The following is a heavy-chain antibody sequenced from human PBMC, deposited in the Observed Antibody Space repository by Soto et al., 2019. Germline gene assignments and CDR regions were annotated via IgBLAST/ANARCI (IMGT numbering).Heavy chain of an antibody. V-gene: IGHV4-59*01. D-gene: IGHD6-6*01. CDR1: GGSISSYY. Sequence: SETLSLTCTVSGGSISSYYWSWIRQPPGKGLEWIGYIYYSGSTNYNPSLKSRVTISVDTSKNQFSLKLSSVTAADTAVYYCERGVLVAARPDYVDYWGQGTLVTVYS. CDR3: ERGVLVAARPDYVDY. J-gene: IGHJ4*02. CDR2: IYYSGST.